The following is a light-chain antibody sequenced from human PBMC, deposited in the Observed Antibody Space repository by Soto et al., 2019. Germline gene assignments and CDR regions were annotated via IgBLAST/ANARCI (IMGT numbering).Light chain of an antibody. Sequence: EIVLTQSPATLSSFPGDRVTLSCRASQYINTRLAWYQHRPGQAPRLLIYQTSIRAAGIPARFSASGSGTDFTLTISRLEPEDFAVYYCQQYGSRALTFGGGTKVDIK. V-gene: IGKV3-20*01. CDR1: QYINTR. CDR3: QQYGSRALT. CDR2: QTS. J-gene: IGKJ4*01.